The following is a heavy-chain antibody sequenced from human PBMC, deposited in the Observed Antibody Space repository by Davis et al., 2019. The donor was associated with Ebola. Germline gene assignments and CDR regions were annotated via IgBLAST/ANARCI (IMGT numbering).Heavy chain of an antibody. J-gene: IGHJ4*02. Sequence: GESLKISCVASGFTFRDFWMAWVRQAPGKGLECVANIKQDGREAFYVESVKGRFTISRDNAENSLYLQMHGLRVVDSALYYCATQWLARGYWGQGALVTVSS. CDR3: ATQWLARGY. CDR2: IKQDGREA. D-gene: IGHD6-19*01. V-gene: IGHV3-7*05. CDR1: GFTFRDFW.